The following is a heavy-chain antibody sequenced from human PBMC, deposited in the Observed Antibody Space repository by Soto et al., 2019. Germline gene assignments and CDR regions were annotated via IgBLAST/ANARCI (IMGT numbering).Heavy chain of an antibody. CDR2: IYHSGST. J-gene: IGHJ6*02. Sequence: QVQLQESGPGLVKPSGTLSLTCAVSGGSISSSNWWSWVRQPPGKGLEWIGEIYHSGSTNYNPSLKSRVTISVDKSKNQFSLKLSSVTAADTAVYYCATGASSSWYPLNYYYGMDVWGQGTTVTVSS. CDR3: ATGASSSWYPLNYYYGMDV. CDR1: GGSISSSNW. D-gene: IGHD6-13*01. V-gene: IGHV4-4*02.